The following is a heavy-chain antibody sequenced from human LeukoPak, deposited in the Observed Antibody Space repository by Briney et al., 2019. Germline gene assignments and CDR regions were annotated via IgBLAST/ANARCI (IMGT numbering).Heavy chain of an antibody. D-gene: IGHD3-3*01. J-gene: IGHJ4*02. CDR2: IYWNDDK. Sequence: SGPTLVNPTQTLTLTCTFSGSSLSTSGVGVGWIRQPPGKALEWLALIYWNDDKRYSPSLKSRLTITKDTSKNRVVLTMTNMDPVDTATYYCAHRSLYYDFWSGYLDYWGQGTLVTVSS. CDR1: GSSLSTSGVG. V-gene: IGHV2-5*01. CDR3: AHRSLYYDFWSGYLDY.